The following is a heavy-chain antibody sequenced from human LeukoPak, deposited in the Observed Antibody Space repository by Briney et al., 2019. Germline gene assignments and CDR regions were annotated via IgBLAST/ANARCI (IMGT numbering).Heavy chain of an antibody. V-gene: IGHV3-23*01. CDR2: ISASGVDT. D-gene: IGHD2-8*02. Sequence: GGSLRLSCVASGFTFSNHAMTWVRQAPGKGLEWVSAISASGVDTFYAPSVKGRFTISRDNSKNTLYLQINSLRAEDTAMYYCAKDVWWSVSWGQGTLVTVSS. CDR3: AKDVWWSVS. CDR1: GFTFSNHA. J-gene: IGHJ5*02.